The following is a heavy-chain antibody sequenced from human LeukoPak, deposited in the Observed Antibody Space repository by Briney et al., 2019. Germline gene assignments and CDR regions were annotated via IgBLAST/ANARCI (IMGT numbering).Heavy chain of an antibody. D-gene: IGHD3-22*01. J-gene: IGHJ5*01. CDR2: MCGTAGCT. CDR1: GFTFYMYA. CDR3: AKDRPNFHENSGHYYRRDGDS. Sequence: GGSLRLSCQASGFTFYMYAMSWVRQAPGKGLEWVASMCGTAGCTFYPDSVKGRLTISRDNSKNVLYLRMNSLTAEDTAIYYCAKDRPNFHENSGHYYRRDGDSWGQGTLVTVSS. V-gene: IGHV3-23*01.